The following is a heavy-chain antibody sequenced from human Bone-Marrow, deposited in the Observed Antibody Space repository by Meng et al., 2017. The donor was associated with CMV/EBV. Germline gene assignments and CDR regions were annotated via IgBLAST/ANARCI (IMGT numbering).Heavy chain of an antibody. Sequence: AASGFIFSSCAMGWVRQAPGKGLEWVSAISGSGGSTYYADSVKGRFTISRDNSKNTLYLQMNSLRAEDTAVYYCAKTYYDSSGESSYWGQGTLVTVSS. CDR3: AKTYYDSSGESSY. CDR2: ISGSGGST. D-gene: IGHD3-22*01. J-gene: IGHJ4*02. V-gene: IGHV3-23*01. CDR1: GFIFSSCA.